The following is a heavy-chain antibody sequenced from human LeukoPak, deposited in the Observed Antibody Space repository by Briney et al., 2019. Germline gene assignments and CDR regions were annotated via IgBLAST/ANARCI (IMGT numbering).Heavy chain of an antibody. J-gene: IGHJ4*02. CDR3: ARDHRRDYGDHHFDY. V-gene: IGHV4-4*07. CDR1: GGSISSYY. Sequence: SQTLSLTCIVSGGSISSYYWSWIRQPAGRGLEWIGRIYTRGSINYNPSLKSRVTMSVDTSKHQFSLKLTSLTAADTAVYYCARDHRRDYGDHHFDYGGQGTLVTVSS. D-gene: IGHD4-17*01. CDR2: IYTRGSI.